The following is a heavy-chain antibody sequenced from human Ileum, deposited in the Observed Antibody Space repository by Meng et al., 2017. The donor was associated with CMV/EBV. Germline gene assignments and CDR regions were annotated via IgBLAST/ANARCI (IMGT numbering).Heavy chain of an antibody. J-gene: IGHJ4*02. CDR3: ASLSGGDFEY. Sequence: QAQLVQSGAEVTKPXXSVKVSCKASGYTFTGYFMFWVRQAPGQGLEWMGSINPNSGATNFAQNFQGRVTMTRDTSINTAYMELNRLRSDDTAVYYCASLSGGDFEYGGQGTLVTVSA. CDR2: INPNSGAT. D-gene: IGHD1-26*01. V-gene: IGHV1-2*02. CDR1: GYTFTGYF.